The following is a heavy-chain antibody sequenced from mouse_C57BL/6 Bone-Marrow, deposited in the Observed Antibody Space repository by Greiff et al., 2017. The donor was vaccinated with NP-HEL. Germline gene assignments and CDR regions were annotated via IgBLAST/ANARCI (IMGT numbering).Heavy chain of an antibody. CDR2: IHPNSGST. CDR1: GYTFTNYW. V-gene: IGHV1-64*01. Sequence: QVQLQQPGAELVKPGASVKLSCKASGYTFTNYWMHWVKQRPGQGLEWIGMIHPNSGSTNYNEKFKSKATLTVDKSSSTAYMQLSSLTSEDSAVYYCARGNYGNYHYDMDFWGKGTSVTVSS. D-gene: IGHD2-1*01. CDR3: ARGNYGNYHYDMDF. J-gene: IGHJ4*01.